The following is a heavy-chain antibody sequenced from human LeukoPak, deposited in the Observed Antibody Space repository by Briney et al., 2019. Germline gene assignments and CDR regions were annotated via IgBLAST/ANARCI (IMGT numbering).Heavy chain of an antibody. J-gene: IGHJ4*02. CDR2: MNPGSGNT. Sequence: ASVEVSCKASGYTFTSFDVNWVRQATGQGPEWMGWMNPGSGNTGYAQRFRGRVTTTRDTSISTAYLELSSLTSEDTAVYYCASHTYYLSSGSFGHWGQGTLVTVSS. CDR3: ASHTYYLSSGSFGH. CDR1: GYTFTSFD. V-gene: IGHV1-8*01. D-gene: IGHD3-10*01.